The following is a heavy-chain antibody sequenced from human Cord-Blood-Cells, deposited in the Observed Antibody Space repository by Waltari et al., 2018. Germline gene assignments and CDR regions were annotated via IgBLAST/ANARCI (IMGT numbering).Heavy chain of an antibody. V-gene: IGHV4-38-2*01. D-gene: IGHD6-13*01. CDR3: ARVIPPGNAERQQQLVRGYYFDY. CDR1: GYSTSSGYY. CDR2: IYHSGST. Sequence: QVQLQESGPGLVQPSETLSLTCAVSGYSTSSGYYWGWIRQPPGQGLEWIGSIYHSGSTYYNPSLKSRVTISVDTSKNQFSLKLSSVTAADTAVYYCARVIPPGNAERQQQLVRGYYFDYWGQGTLVTVSS. J-gene: IGHJ4*02.